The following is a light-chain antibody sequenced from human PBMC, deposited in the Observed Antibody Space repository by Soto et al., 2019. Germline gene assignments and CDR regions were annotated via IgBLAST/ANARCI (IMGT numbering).Light chain of an antibody. CDR1: SSDIGTYNY. J-gene: IGLJ3*02. V-gene: IGLV2-14*01. Sequence: SVLTQPAFVSGSPGQSITISCTGTSSDIGTYNYVSWYQQHPGKVPKLMIYEVSNRPSGVSNRFSGSKSGNTASLAISGLQAEDEADYYCSSYTTSSTQVFGGGTKVTVL. CDR3: SSYTTSSTQV. CDR2: EVS.